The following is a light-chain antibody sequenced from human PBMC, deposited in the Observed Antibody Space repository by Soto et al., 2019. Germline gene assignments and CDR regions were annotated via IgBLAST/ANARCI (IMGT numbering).Light chain of an antibody. CDR1: SSNIGIYDF. CDR3: CSYGGYYNYV. CDR2: DVT. Sequence: QSALTQPRSVSGSPGQSVTVSCTGSSSNIGIYDFVSWFQQHPGEVPKLIIYDVTKRASGVPDRSSGHKSGNTAFLTISGLQSDDEADYFCCSYGGYYNYVFGTGTKVTVL. V-gene: IGLV2-11*01. J-gene: IGLJ1*01.